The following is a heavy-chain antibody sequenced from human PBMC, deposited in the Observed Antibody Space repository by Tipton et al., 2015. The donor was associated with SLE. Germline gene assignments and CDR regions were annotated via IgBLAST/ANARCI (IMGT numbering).Heavy chain of an antibody. D-gene: IGHD1-14*01. CDR3: ARDRMGTRYFDL. V-gene: IGHV4-4*07. CDR2: IYTSGST. Sequence: TLSLTCTVSGGSISSYYWSWIRQPAGKGLEWIGRIYTSGSTSYNPSLKSRVSMSVDTSKNQFSLKLSSVTAADTAVYYCARDRMGTRYFDLWGRGTLVTVSS. CDR1: GGSISSYY. J-gene: IGHJ2*01.